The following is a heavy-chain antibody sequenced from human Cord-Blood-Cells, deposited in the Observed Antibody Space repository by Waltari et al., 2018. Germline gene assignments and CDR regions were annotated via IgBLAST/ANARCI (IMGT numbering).Heavy chain of an antibody. D-gene: IGHD7-27*01. CDR3: ARHAGEGGAFDI. CDR1: GGSISSSSYY. V-gene: IGHV4-39*01. J-gene: IGHJ3*02. Sequence: QLQLQESGPGLVKPSETLSLTCTVSGGSISSSSYYLGLIRQPPGKGLEWIGSIYYSGSTYYNPSLKSRVTISVDTSKNQFSLKLSSVTAADTAVYYCARHAGEGGAFDIWGQGTMVTVSS. CDR2: IYYSGST.